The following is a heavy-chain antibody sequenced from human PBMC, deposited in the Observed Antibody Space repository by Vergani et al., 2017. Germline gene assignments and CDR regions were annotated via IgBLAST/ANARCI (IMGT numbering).Heavy chain of an antibody. J-gene: IGHJ4*02. CDR2: IYYSGST. Sequence: QVQLQESGPGLVKPSETLSLTCTVSGGSVSSGSYYWSWIRQPAGKGLEWIGYIYYSGSTNYNPSLKSRVTISVDTSKNQFSLRLSSVTAADTAVYYCAREFDYGGQGTLVTVSS. V-gene: IGHV4-61*10. CDR1: GGSVSSGSYY. CDR3: AREFDY.